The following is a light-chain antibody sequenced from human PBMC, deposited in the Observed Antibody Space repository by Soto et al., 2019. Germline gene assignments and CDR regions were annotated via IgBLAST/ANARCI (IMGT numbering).Light chain of an antibody. CDR1: SSDVGGYNY. V-gene: IGLV2-14*01. CDR3: RSYTSSSTTLV. Sequence: QSALTQPASVSGSPGQSITISCTGTSSDVGGYNYVSWYQQHPGKAPKLMIYDVSNRPSGVSNRFSGSKSGNTASLTISGLQGEVEAEYSCRSYTSSSTTLVFGTGTKAHVL. J-gene: IGLJ1*01. CDR2: DVS.